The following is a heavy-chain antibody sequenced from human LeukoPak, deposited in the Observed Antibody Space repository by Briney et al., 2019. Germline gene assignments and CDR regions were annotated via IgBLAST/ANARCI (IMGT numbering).Heavy chain of an antibody. V-gene: IGHV3-30*03. CDR2: ISYDGSNK. CDR1: GFTFSSYG. J-gene: IGHJ4*02. CDR3: ARGGAGVYFFDY. Sequence: PGGSLRLSCAASGFTFSSYGMHWVRQAPGKGLEWVAVISYDGSNKYYADSVKGRFTISRDNSKNTLYLQMNSLRAEDTAVYYCARGGAGVYFFDYWGQGILVTVSS. D-gene: IGHD6-13*01.